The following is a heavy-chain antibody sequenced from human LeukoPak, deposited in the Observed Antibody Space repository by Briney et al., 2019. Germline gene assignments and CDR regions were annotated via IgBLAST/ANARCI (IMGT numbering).Heavy chain of an antibody. CDR3: ARVTMVRGVIIKTYYYYYMDV. Sequence: ASVKVSCKASGYTFTSYDINWVRQATGQGLEWMGWMNPNSGNTGYAQKFQGRVTMTRNTSISTAYMELSSLRSEDTAVYYCARVTMVRGVIIKTYYYYYMDVWGKGTTVTISS. CDR2: MNPNSGNT. D-gene: IGHD3-10*01. CDR1: GYTFTSYD. J-gene: IGHJ6*03. V-gene: IGHV1-8*01.